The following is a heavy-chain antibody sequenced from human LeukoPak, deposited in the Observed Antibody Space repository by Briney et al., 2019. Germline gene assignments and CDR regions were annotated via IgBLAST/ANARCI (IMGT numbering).Heavy chain of an antibody. V-gene: IGHV3-48*03. D-gene: IGHD3-16*01. J-gene: IGHJ4*02. CDR3: ARDHNWAFDY. CDR2: ISSSGSTI. CDR1: GFTFSSYE. Sequence: GGSLRLSCAASGFTFSSYEMNWVRQAPGKGLEWVSYISSSGSTIYYADSVKGRFTISSDTARNSLFLQMDSLRVEDTAVYYCARDHNWAFDYWGQGTPVTVSS.